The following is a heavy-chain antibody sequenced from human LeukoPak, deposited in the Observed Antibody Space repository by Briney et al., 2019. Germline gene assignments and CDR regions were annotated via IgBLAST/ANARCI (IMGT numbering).Heavy chain of an antibody. CDR2: ISGSGGNT. Sequence: GGSLRLSCAASGFTFSSYAMNWVRQAPGKGLEWVSTISGSGGNTYHTDSVEGRFTISRDNSKNTLYLQMNSLRAEDTALYYCAKDIRAYSGYDYWGQGTLVTVSS. D-gene: IGHD5-12*01. CDR3: AKDIRAYSGYDY. J-gene: IGHJ4*02. V-gene: IGHV3-23*01. CDR1: GFTFSSYA.